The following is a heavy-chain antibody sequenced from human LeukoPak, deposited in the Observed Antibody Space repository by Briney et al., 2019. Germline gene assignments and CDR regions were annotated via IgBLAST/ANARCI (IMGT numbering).Heavy chain of an antibody. CDR2: INHSGST. V-gene: IGHV4-34*01. J-gene: IGHJ3*02. CDR1: GGSFSGYY. Sequence: SETLSLTCAVYGGSFSGYYWSWIRQPPGKGLEWIGEINHSGSTNYNPSLKSRVTISVDTSKNQFSLKLSSVTAADTAVYYCARHSDGYNFGAFDIWGQGTMVTVSS. CDR3: ARHSDGYNFGAFDI. D-gene: IGHD5-24*01.